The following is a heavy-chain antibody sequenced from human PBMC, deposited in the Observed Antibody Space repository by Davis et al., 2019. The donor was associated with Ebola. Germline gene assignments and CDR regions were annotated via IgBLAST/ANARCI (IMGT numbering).Heavy chain of an antibody. CDR3: AREALIAAAGNDAFDI. J-gene: IGHJ3*02. Sequence: PGGSLRLSCAASGFTFSSYAMHWVRQAPGKGLEWVAVISYDGSNKYYADSVKGRFTISRDNAKNSLYLQMNSLRAEDTAVYYCAREALIAAAGNDAFDIWGQGTMVTVSS. CDR2: ISYDGSNK. V-gene: IGHV3-30-3*01. CDR1: GFTFSSYA. D-gene: IGHD6-13*01.